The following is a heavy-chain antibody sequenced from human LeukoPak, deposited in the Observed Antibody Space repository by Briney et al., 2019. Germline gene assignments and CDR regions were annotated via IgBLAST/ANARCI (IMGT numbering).Heavy chain of an antibody. D-gene: IGHD3-10*01. V-gene: IGHV3-30*18. Sequence: GGSLRLSCAASGFTFSSYGMHWVRQATGKGLEWVAVVSYDGSNKYYADSVKGRFTISRDNSKNTLYLQMNSLRPEDTAVYYCAKDSYYGSGSYFYFDYWGQGTLVTVSS. CDR2: VSYDGSNK. CDR3: AKDSYYGSGSYFYFDY. J-gene: IGHJ4*02. CDR1: GFTFSSYG.